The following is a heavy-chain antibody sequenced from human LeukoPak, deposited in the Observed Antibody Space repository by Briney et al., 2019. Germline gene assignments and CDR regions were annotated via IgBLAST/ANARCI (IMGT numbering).Heavy chain of an antibody. D-gene: IGHD1-26*01. V-gene: IGHV3-23*01. J-gene: IGHJ3*02. CDR2: TSSSDAGT. Sequence: GGSLRLSCAASGFTLSTYAMSWVRQTPGKGLEWVAATSSSDAGTYHADSVRGRFTISRDNSKNTLYLQMNSLRAEDTAVYYCARGRWGSYTINDAFDIWGQGTMVTVSS. CDR1: GFTLSTYA. CDR3: ARGRWGSYTINDAFDI.